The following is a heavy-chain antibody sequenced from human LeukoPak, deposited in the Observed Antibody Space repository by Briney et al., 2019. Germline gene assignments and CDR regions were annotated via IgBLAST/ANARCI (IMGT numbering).Heavy chain of an antibody. CDR2: ISPSGGIT. V-gene: IGHV3-23*01. J-gene: IGHJ6*03. Sequence: PGGSLRLSCAASGFTFSSHGMNWVRQAPGKGLEWVSGISPSGGITYYTDSVKGRFTISRDNSKNTQSLQMNSLRAEDTAMYYCARRVAVAGTSTYYYYMDVWGKGTTVTVSS. D-gene: IGHD6-19*01. CDR3: ARRVAVAGTSTYYYYMDV. CDR1: GFTFSSHG.